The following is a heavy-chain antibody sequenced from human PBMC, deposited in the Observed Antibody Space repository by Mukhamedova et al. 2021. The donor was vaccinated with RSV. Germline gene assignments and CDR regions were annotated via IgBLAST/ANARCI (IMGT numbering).Heavy chain of an antibody. D-gene: IGHD5-18*01. J-gene: IGHJ3*02. V-gene: IGHV4-59*01. CDR2: IYYSGST. Sequence: GGAINNSYWSWIRQPPGKGLEWIGHIYYSGSTKYNSSLQSRVAISIDTTKTHFSLRLSSVTAADTAAYYSARNPGYNSGYTFDIW. CDR1: GGAINNSY. CDR3: ARNPGYNSGYTFDI.